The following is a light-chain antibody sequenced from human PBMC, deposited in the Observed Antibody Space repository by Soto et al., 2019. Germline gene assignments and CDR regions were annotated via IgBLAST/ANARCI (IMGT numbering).Light chain of an antibody. CDR1: QSVSSN. J-gene: IGKJ1*01. V-gene: IGKV3-15*01. CDR2: GAS. CDR3: QQYNDWPT. Sequence: IVMTQSPATLSVSLGARATPSCRASQSVSSNLAWYQLKPGQAPSLLIYGASTRATGIPARFSGSGSGTEFTLTISSLQSEDFAVDYCQQYNDWPTFGQGTKVDIK.